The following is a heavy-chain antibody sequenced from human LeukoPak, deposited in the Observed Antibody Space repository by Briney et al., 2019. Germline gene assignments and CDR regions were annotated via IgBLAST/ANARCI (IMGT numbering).Heavy chain of an antibody. V-gene: IGHV6-1*01. CDR3: AGDPDGGGWFDLDY. D-gene: IGHD6-19*01. Sequence: SQTLSLTCAISGDSVSSNSAAWNWIRQSPSRGLEWLGRTYYRSKWYNEYAASVKSRISINPDTSRNQFSLQLNSVTPEDTAVYYCAGDPDGGGWFDLDYWGQGTQVTVSS. CDR2: TYYRSKWYN. J-gene: IGHJ4*02. CDR1: GDSVSSNSAA.